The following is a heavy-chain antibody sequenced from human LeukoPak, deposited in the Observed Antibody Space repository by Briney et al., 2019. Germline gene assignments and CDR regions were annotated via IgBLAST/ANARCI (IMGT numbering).Heavy chain of an antibody. D-gene: IGHD2-15*01. CDR2: ISSSDNTI. CDR1: GFTFSSYA. V-gene: IGHV3-48*04. J-gene: IGHJ4*02. CDR3: ASRHCSSGSCYFDY. Sequence: GGSLRLSCAASGFTFSSYAMSWVRQAPGKGLEWVSYISSSDNTIYYADSVKGRFTISRDNAKNSLYLQMNSLRADDTAVYYCASRHCSSGSCYFDYWGQGTLVTVSS.